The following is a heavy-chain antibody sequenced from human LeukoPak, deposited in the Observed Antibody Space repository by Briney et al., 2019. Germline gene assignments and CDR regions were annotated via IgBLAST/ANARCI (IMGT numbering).Heavy chain of an antibody. V-gene: IGHV1-2*02. CDR1: GYTFTGYY. D-gene: IGHD3-10*01. J-gene: IGHJ4*02. Sequence: ASVKVSCKASGYTFTGYYMHWVRQAPGQGLEWMGWINPNSGGTNYAQKFQGRVTMTRDTSISTAYMELSRLRSDDTAVYYCASPNYYGPGSYFSGTSGDYWGQGTLVTVSS. CDR3: ASPNYYGPGSYFSGTSGDY. CDR2: INPNSGGT.